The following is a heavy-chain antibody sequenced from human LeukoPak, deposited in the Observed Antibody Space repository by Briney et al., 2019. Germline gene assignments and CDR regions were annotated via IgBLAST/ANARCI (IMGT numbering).Heavy chain of an antibody. CDR3: ATDTSMVRGVIFHY. Sequence: GASVKVSCKVSGYTLTELSMHWVRQAPGKGLEWMGGFDPEDGETIYAQKFQGRVTMTEDTSTDTAYMELSSLRSEDTAVYYCATDTSMVRGVIFHYWGQGTLVTVPS. CDR1: GYTLTELS. J-gene: IGHJ4*02. V-gene: IGHV1-24*01. CDR2: FDPEDGET. D-gene: IGHD3-10*01.